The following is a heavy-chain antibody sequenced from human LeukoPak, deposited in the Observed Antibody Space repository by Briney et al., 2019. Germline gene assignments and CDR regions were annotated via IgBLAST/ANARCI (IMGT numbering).Heavy chain of an antibody. V-gene: IGHV3-30-3*01. CDR2: ISDDGSNR. D-gene: IGHD3-10*01. CDR3: AREGGYGSGSYLDN. J-gene: IGHJ4*02. Sequence: GGSLRLSCAASGFTFNNYAMQWVRQAPGKGLECVAVISDDGSNRYYADSVKGRFTISRDNSKNTLHLQLNSLRAEDTAVYYCAREGGYGSGSYLDNWGQGTLVTVSS. CDR1: GFTFNNYA.